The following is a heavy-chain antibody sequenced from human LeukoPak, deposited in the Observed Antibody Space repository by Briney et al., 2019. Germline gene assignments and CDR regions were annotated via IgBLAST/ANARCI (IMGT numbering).Heavy chain of an antibody. D-gene: IGHD1-7*01. CDR1: GGSFSGYY. J-gene: IGHJ3*02. Sequence: SETLSLTCAVYGGSFSGYYWSWIRQPPGKGLEWIGEINHSGSTNYNPSLKSRVTISVDTSKNQFSLKLSSVTAADTAVYYCAREGINWNYGDAFDIWGQGTMVTVSS. CDR2: INHSGST. V-gene: IGHV4-34*01. CDR3: AREGINWNYGDAFDI.